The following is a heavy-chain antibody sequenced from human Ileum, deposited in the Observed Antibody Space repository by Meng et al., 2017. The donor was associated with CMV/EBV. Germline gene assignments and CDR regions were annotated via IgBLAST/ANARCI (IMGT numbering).Heavy chain of an antibody. V-gene: IGHV1-18*01. D-gene: IGHD6-19*01. CDR3: ARGPYSLKVAVAGTPTAFDY. J-gene: IGHJ4*02. CDR2: ISAYNGNT. Sequence: VQAGAEVKKPGRSVKGSCKASGYTFTSYGISLVRQAPGQGLEWMGWISAYNGNTNYAQKLQGRVTMTTDTSTSTAYMELRSLRSDDTAVYYCARGPYSLKVAVAGTPTAFDYWGQGTLVTVSS. CDR1: GYTFTSYG.